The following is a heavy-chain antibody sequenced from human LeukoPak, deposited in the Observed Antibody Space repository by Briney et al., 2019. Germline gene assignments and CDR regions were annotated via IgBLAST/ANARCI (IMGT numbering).Heavy chain of an antibody. CDR3: AKGDKMLTWRRTYNRFDP. Sequence: GRSLRLSCAASGFTFSSYGMHWVRQAPGKGLDWVAFIHHDGSNKYYADSVRGRFTISRDNSKNTLYLQMNGLRAEDTAVYFCAKGDKMLTWRRTYNRFDPWGQGTLVTVSS. CDR1: GFTFSSYG. CDR2: IHHDGSNK. V-gene: IGHV3-30*02. D-gene: IGHD3-16*01. J-gene: IGHJ5*02.